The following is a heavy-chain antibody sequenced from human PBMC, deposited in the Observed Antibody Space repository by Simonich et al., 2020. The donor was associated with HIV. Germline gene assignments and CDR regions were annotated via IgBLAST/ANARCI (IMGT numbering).Heavy chain of an antibody. V-gene: IGHV4-34*12. CDR3: ARLDYNYGLDN. D-gene: IGHD5-18*01. CDR2: IIHSGST. J-gene: IGHJ4*02. CDR1: GGSFSGYF. Sequence: QVQLQQWGAGLLKPSETLSLTCAVYGGSFSGYFWTWIRQPPGKGLEWIGEIIHSGSTNYNQSRKSRVTISVDTSKNQFSLKLSSVTAADTAVYYCARLDYNYGLDNWGQGTLVTVSS.